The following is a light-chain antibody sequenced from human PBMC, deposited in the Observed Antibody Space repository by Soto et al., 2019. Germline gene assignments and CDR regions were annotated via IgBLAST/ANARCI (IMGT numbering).Light chain of an antibody. CDR3: QSTDSDISFV. CDR2: KDT. J-gene: IGLJ1*01. V-gene: IGLV3-25*02. Sequence: SYELAQPPSVSVSPGQTARITCSGDALPKKYAYWYQQKPGQDPVLVIYKDTERPSGIPERFSGSSSGTTVTLTISGVQAEDEADYFCQSTDSDISFVFGSGTKVTVL. CDR1: ALPKKY.